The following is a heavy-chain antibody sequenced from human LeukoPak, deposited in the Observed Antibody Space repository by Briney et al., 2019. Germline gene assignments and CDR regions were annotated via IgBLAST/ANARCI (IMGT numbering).Heavy chain of an antibody. CDR3: TGSFGELSFFAY. CDR1: GFTFGDYG. Sequence: GGSLGLSCTASGFTFGDYGMSWVRQAPGKGLEWVGFIRSKAYGGTTEYAASVKGRFTISRDDSKSIAYLQVNSLKTEDTAVYYCTGSFGELSFFAYWGQGTLVTVSS. CDR2: IRSKAYGGTT. V-gene: IGHV3-49*04. D-gene: IGHD3-10*01. J-gene: IGHJ4*02.